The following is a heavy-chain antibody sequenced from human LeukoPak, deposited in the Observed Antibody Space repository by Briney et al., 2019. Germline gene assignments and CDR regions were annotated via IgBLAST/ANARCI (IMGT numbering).Heavy chain of an antibody. J-gene: IGHJ4*02. Sequence: GASVNVSCKPSVYTFTTYGISWVRQAPAQGLEWMGWISTYNTNTRYAQKLQGRVTMTTDTSTRTAYMELRSLRSDASAIYYCARDGCYYDTSGYVDYWGQGTLVTVSS. CDR1: VYTFTTYG. CDR2: ISTYNTNT. CDR3: ARDGCYYDTSGYVDY. D-gene: IGHD3-22*01. V-gene: IGHV1-18*01.